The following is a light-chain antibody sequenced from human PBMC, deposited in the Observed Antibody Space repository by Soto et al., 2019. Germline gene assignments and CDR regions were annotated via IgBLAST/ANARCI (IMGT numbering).Light chain of an antibody. CDR2: EVS. Sequence: QSVLAQPASVSGSPGQTITISCTGTSSDVGAYNYVSWYQQHPGKAPKLMIYEVSNRPSGVSDRFSGSKSGNTASLTISGLQAAEEADYYCSSKRTTAGLVFGTGTKLTVL. CDR1: SSDVGAYNY. CDR3: SSKRTTAGLV. V-gene: IGLV2-14*01. J-gene: IGLJ1*01.